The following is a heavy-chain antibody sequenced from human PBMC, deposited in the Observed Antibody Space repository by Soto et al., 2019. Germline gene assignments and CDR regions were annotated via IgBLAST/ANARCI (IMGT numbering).Heavy chain of an antibody. J-gene: IGHJ3*02. D-gene: IGHD3-3*01. CDR2: IKQDGSEK. CDR1: GFTFSSYW. V-gene: IGHV3-7*01. CDR3: ARADYDVWSGHLVNAFDI. Sequence: GGSLRLSCAASGFTFSSYWMSWVRQAPGKGLEWVANIKQDGSEKYYVDSVKGRFTISRDNAKNSLYLQMNSLRAEDTAVYYCARADYDVWSGHLVNAFDIWGQGTMVTVSS.